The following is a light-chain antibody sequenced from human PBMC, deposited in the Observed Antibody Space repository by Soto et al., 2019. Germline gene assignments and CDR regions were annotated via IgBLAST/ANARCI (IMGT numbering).Light chain of an antibody. V-gene: IGKV3-11*01. J-gene: IGKJ4*01. CDR1: ESVSRY. CDR3: QQRSDWPST. Sequence: EIVLTQSPATLSLSPGNRATLSCRASESVSRYLAWYQQKPGQAPRLLIYDASSRAAGIPARFSGSGSGTDFTPTITSLEPEDFAVYYCQQRSDWPSTFGGGTKVDIK. CDR2: DAS.